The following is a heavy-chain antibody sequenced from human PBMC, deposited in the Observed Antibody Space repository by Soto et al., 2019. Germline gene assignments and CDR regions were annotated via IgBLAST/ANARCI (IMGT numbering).Heavy chain of an antibody. D-gene: IGHD3-16*01. CDR2: IKTRSYNYAT. CDR1: GFTFSGSA. V-gene: IGHV3-73*02. Sequence: EVQLVESGGGLVQPGGSVIISCAASGFTFSGSAIHWVRQASGKGLEWLGRIKTRSYNYATAYTASLKGRFTISRDDSMNTAYLQMNGLKTEDTAVYFCSRLWAGGDDRDSPPYYLDSWGQGTLVTVSS. J-gene: IGHJ4*02. CDR3: SRLWAGGDDRDSPPYYLDS.